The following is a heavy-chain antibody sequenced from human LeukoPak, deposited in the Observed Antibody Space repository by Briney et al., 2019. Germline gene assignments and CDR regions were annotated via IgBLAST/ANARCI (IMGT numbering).Heavy chain of an antibody. J-gene: IGHJ4*02. D-gene: IGHD3-16*01. CDR3: TRGGVRH. Sequence: PGRSLRLSCAVSGFTLSNSWTTWVRQAPGRGLEWVARIKAEGREKYYEDSVKGRFTISKDNAKNSLYLQRNSLRAEDTAICYCTRGGVRHWGQGTLVTVSP. V-gene: IGHV3-7*01. CDR2: IKAEGREK. CDR1: GFTLSNSW.